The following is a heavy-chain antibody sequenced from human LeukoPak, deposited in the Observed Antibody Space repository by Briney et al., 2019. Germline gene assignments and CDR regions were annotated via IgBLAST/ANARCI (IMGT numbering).Heavy chain of an antibody. Sequence: GVSLRLSCAASGFTFSSYSMNWVRQAPGKGLEWVSYISSSSSTIYYADSVKGRFTISRDNAKNSLYLQMNSLRAEDTAVYYCAGDHGSYTYWGQGTLVTVSS. CDR2: ISSSSSTI. V-gene: IGHV3-48*01. D-gene: IGHD1-26*01. CDR3: AGDHGSYTY. CDR1: GFTFSSYS. J-gene: IGHJ4*02.